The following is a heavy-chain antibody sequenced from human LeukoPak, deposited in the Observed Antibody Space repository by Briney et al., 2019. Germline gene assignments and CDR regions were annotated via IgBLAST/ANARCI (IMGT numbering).Heavy chain of an antibody. J-gene: IGHJ5*02. Sequence: SETLSLTCAVYGGSFSGYYWSWIRQPPGKGLEWIGEINHSGSTNYNPSLKSRVTISVDTSKNQFSLKLSSVTAADTAVYYCARDARRGWFDPWGQRTLVTVSS. D-gene: IGHD3-10*01. CDR1: GGSFSGYY. CDR3: ARDARRGWFDP. CDR2: INHSGST. V-gene: IGHV4-34*01.